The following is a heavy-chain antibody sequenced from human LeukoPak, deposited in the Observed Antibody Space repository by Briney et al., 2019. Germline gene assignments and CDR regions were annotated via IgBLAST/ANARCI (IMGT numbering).Heavy chain of an antibody. CDR2: ISSSSSYI. CDR3: ARVGSSSSPRRAFDY. V-gene: IGHV3-21*01. D-gene: IGHD6-6*01. Sequence: GGSLRLSCAASGFTFSDYILNWVRQAPGKGLEWVSSISSSSSYIYYADSVKGRFTISRDNAKNSLYLQMNSLRAEDTAVYYCARVGSSSSPRRAFDYWGQGTLVTVSS. CDR1: GFTFSDYI. J-gene: IGHJ4*02.